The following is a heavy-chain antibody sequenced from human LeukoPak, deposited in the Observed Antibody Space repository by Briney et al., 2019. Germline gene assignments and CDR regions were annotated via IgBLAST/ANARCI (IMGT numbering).Heavy chain of an antibody. CDR1: GFTFSGYW. CDR2: IKQDGSEK. V-gene: IGHV3-7*01. CDR3: ARESGDY. J-gene: IGHJ4*02. Sequence: GGSLRLSCAASGFTFSGYWMSWVRQAPGKGPEWVANIKQDGSEKYYVDSVKGRFTISRDNAKNSLYLQMNSLRAEDTAVYYCARESGDYWGQGTLVTVSS.